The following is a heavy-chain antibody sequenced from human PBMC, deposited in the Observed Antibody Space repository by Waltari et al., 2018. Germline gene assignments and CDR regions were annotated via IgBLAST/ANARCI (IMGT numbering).Heavy chain of an antibody. V-gene: IGHV1-3*01. CDR2: VNVGVGST. CDR3: ATRHLLQGLVETAY. J-gene: IGHJ4*02. D-gene: IGHD1-26*01. Sequence: QVQVLQSGAEVKKPGASVKISCQVSGYHFTNFAVHWVRLAPGQKFEWLGGVNVGVGSTKTSQKFNDRLTFTKDTSATTVYMELRGLTSQDTAVYYCATRHLLQGLVETAYWGQGTQVNVST. CDR1: GYHFTNFA.